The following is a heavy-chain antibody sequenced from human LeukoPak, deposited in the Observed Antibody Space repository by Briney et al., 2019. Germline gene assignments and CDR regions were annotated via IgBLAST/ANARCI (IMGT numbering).Heavy chain of an antibody. D-gene: IGHD6-6*01. CDR2: IYYSGST. V-gene: IGHV4-59*01. J-gene: IGHJ5*02. Sequence: SETLSLTCTVSGGSISSYYWSWIRQPPGKGLEWIGYIYYSGSTNYNPSLKSRVTISVDTSKNQFSLKLSSVTAADTAVYYCARGIYSSSLFDWFDPWGQGTLVTVSS. CDR1: GGSISSYY. CDR3: ARGIYSSSLFDWFDP.